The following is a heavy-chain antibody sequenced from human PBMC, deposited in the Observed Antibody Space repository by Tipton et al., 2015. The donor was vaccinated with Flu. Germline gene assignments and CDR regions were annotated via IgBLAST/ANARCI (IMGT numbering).Heavy chain of an antibody. CDR1: GGSISSYY. CDR2: IYYSGST. J-gene: IGHJ4*02. CDR3: ARVDYYDSSGYYPFDY. V-gene: IGHV4-59*01. D-gene: IGHD3-22*01. Sequence: LRLSCTVSGGSISSYYWSWIRQPPGKGLEWIGYIYYSGSTNYNPSLKRRVTISVDTSKNQFSLKLSSVTAADTAVYYCARVDYYDSSGYYPFDYWGQGTLVTVSS.